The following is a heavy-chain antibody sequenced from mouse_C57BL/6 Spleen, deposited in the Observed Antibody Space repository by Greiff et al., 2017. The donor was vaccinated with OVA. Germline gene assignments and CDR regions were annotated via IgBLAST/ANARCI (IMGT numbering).Heavy chain of an antibody. CDR1: GYTFTDYE. J-gene: IGHJ2*01. D-gene: IGHD1-1*01. CDR3: TRGGTTVVEYYFDY. Sequence: VQLQQSGAELVRPGASVTLSCKASGYTFTDYEMHWVKQTPVHGLEWIGAIDPETGGTAYNQKFKGKAILTADKSSSTAYMELRSLTSEDSAVYYCTRGGTTVVEYYFDYWGQGTTLTVSS. V-gene: IGHV1-15*01. CDR2: IDPETGGT.